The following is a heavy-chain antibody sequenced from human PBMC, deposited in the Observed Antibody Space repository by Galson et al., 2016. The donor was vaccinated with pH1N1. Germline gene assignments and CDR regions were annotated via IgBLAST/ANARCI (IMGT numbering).Heavy chain of an antibody. D-gene: IGHD4-17*01. CDR1: GFSLSTSGMC. J-gene: IGHJ4*02. Sequence: PALVKPTQTLTLTCTFSGFSLSTSGMCVSWIRQPPGKALEWLALIDWDDNKYYSTSLKTRLTISKDTSKNQVVLTMTNMDPVDTATYYCARIRYGDYSHYFDYWGQGTLVTVSS. CDR3: ARIRYGDYSHYFDY. V-gene: IGHV2-70*01. CDR2: IDWDDNK.